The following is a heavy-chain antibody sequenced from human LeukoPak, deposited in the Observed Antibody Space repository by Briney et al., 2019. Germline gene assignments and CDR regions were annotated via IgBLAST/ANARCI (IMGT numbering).Heavy chain of an antibody. J-gene: IGHJ4*02. D-gene: IGHD5-24*01. CDR3: ARDSPRRDGSTLLS. CDR1: GFTFSSYW. V-gene: IGHV3-7*01. CDR2: IKQDGSGK. Sequence: GGSLRLSCAASGFTFSSYWMSWVRQAPGKGLEWVANIKQDGSGKFYVDSVKGRFTISRDNAKNSLYLQMNSLRAEDTAVYYCARDSPRRDGSTLLSWGQGTLVTVSS.